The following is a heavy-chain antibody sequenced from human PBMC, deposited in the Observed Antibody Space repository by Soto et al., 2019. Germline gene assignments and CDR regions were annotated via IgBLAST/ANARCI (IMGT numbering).Heavy chain of an antibody. CDR3: ARGGGEYQLLYPGMDV. Sequence: QVQLVQSGAEVKKPGSSVKVSCKASGGTFSSYAISWVLQAPGQGLEWMGGIIHIFGTANYAQKFQGRVTITADASTSTAYMELSSQRSEDTAVYYCARGGGEYQLLYPGMDVWGQGTTVTVSS. CDR2: IIHIFGTA. V-gene: IGHV1-69*12. J-gene: IGHJ6*02. D-gene: IGHD2-2*01. CDR1: GGTFSSYA.